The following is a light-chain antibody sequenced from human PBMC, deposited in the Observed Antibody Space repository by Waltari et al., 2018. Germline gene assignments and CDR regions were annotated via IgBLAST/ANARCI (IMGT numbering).Light chain of an antibody. CDR1: QSVDKY. CDR2: DTS. V-gene: IGKV3-11*01. J-gene: IGKJ4*01. CDR3: QLRTYWPALT. Sequence: ELVLTQSPATLSLSPGERATLSCRASQSVDKYFAWYQKKPGQAPRLLIYDTSIRATGIPARFSGSGSGTDFTLTISSLEPEDFAVYYCQLRTYWPALTFGGGTKVEIK.